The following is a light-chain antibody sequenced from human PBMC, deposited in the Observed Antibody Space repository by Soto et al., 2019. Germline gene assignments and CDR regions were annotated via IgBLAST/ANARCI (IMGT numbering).Light chain of an antibody. CDR1: QSVFSY. Sequence: DIQMTQSPSSLSASVGDRITITCRASQSVFSYVNWYQQKPGKAPNLLIYTASTFQSGVPSRFSGSGSGTDFTLTISSLQPEDFATDYCQQSYTTAALTFGGGTKVEIK. V-gene: IGKV1-39*01. CDR2: TAS. J-gene: IGKJ4*01. CDR3: QQSYTTAALT.